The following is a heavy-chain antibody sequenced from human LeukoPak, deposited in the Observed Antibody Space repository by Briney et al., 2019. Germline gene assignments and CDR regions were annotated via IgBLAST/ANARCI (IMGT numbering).Heavy chain of an antibody. D-gene: IGHD1-1*01. Sequence: PSETLSLTCAVSGYSISSGYYWGWIRQPPGKGLEWIGSIYHSGSTYYNPSLKSRVTISVDTSKNQFSLKLSSVTAADAAVYYCARLTPNWNGVVFDYWGQGTLVTVSS. CDR3: ARLTPNWNGVVFDY. J-gene: IGHJ4*02. CDR1: GYSISSGYY. V-gene: IGHV4-38-2*01. CDR2: IYHSGST.